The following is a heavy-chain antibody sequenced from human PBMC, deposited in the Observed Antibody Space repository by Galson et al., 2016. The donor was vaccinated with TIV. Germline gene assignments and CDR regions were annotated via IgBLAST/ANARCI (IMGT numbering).Heavy chain of an antibody. V-gene: IGHV1-69*05. D-gene: IGHD3-9*01. CDR1: GGTFSDYA. CDR2: TIPMYGTI. CDR3: ATGRYFDMYHYYYIDV. J-gene: IGHJ6*03. Sequence: QSGAEVKKPGSSVKVSCKASGGTFSDYAVSWVRQAPGQGLEYIGGTIPMYGTIKYAQNFQGRVWITTDKSTSTAYMEVKSLRSEDTAVYYCATGRYFDMYHYYYIDVWGTGTTVTVSS.